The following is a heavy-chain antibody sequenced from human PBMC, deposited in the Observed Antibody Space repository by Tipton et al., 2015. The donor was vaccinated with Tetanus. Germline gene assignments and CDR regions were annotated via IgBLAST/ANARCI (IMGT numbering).Heavy chain of an antibody. CDR2: INHSGST. D-gene: IGHD3-22*01. J-gene: IGHJ4*02. V-gene: IGHV4-39*07. Sequence: TLSLTCTVSGVSISSNSYYWGWIRQPPGKGLEWIGEINHSGSTKYNPSLKSRVTISVDTSGNLFSLKLSSVTAADTAVYYCARGVTMIVVVNYFDYWGQGILVTVSS. CDR3: ARGVTMIVVVNYFDY. CDR1: GVSISSNSYY.